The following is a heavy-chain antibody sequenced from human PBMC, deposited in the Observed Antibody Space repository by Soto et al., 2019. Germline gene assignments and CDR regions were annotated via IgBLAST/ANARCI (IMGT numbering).Heavy chain of an antibody. V-gene: IGHV5-10-1*01. CDR1: GYSFTSYW. Sequence: GESLKISCKGSGYSFTSYWISWVRQMPGKGLEWMGRIDPSDSYTNYSPSFQGHVTISADKSISTAYLQWSSLKASDTAMYYCARTRGRESSSYYYYGMDVWGQGTTVTVSS. D-gene: IGHD6-13*01. CDR2: IDPSDSYT. J-gene: IGHJ6*02. CDR3: ARTRGRESSSYYYYGMDV.